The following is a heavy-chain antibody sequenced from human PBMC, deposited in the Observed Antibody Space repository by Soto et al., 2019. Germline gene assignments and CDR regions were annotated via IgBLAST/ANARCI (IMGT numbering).Heavy chain of an antibody. CDR2: IYTSASI. CDR1: GADINTYS. J-gene: IGHJ6*02. CDR3: ARDREVGYNFYYGTDV. Sequence: PSETLSLTCSVSGADINTYSWTWIRQPAGMGLEWIGRIYTSASINYNPSLKGRVTLSVDTSTNQVSLRLASVTAADTAIYYCARDREVGYNFYYGTDVCGQGTPLTV. V-gene: IGHV4-4*07. D-gene: IGHD1-26*01.